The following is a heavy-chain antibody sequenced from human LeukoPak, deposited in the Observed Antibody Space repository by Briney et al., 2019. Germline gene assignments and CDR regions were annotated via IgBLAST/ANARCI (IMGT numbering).Heavy chain of an antibody. CDR2: ISYDGSNK. CDR1: GFTFSSYA. CDR3: ARDGCGGDCYWGFDY. Sequence: GGSLRLSCAASGFTFSSYAMHWVRQAPGKGLEGVAVISYDGSNKYYADSVKGRFTISRDNSKNTLYLQMNSLRAEDTAVYYCARDGCGGDCYWGFDYWGQGTLVTVSS. V-gene: IGHV3-30*04. D-gene: IGHD2-21*02. J-gene: IGHJ4*02.